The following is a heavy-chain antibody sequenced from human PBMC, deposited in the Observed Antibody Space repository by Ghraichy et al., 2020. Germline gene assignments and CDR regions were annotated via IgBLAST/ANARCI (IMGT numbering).Heavy chain of an antibody. J-gene: IGHJ4*02. V-gene: IGHV3-30*04. CDR3: VRERGRGNSPLDY. CDR1: GITFSSYA. D-gene: IGHD1/OR15-1a*01. Sequence: GGSLRLSCAASGITFSSYAMDWVRQAPGKGLEWVAFISHDGKSKDYADSVKGRFNMSRDNSKNTLSLEMNSLRPEDTAVYYCVRERGRGNSPLDYWGQGTLVTVSS. CDR2: ISHDGKSK.